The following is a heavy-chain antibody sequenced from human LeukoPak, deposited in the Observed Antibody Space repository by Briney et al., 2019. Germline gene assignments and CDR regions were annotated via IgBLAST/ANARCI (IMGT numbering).Heavy chain of an antibody. D-gene: IGHD6-13*01. Sequence: SETLSLTCAVYGWTFSGYYWSWIRQPPGKGLEWIGEINHSGSTNYNPSLKSRVTISVDTSKNQFSLKLSSVTAADTAVYYCARVRQQLVPNYFDYWGQGTLVTVSS. CDR1: GWTFSGYY. CDR2: INHSGST. V-gene: IGHV4-34*01. J-gene: IGHJ4*02. CDR3: ARVRQQLVPNYFDY.